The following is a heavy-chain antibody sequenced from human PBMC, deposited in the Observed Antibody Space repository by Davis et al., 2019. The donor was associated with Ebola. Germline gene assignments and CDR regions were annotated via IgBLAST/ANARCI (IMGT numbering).Heavy chain of an antibody. CDR3: ARDRVYCSSTSCPGWFDP. D-gene: IGHD2-2*01. V-gene: IGHV4-34*01. Sequence: SETLSLTCAVYGGSFSGYYWSWIRQPPGKGLEWIGEINHSGSTNYNPSLKSRVTISVDTSKNQFSLKLSSVTAADTAVYYCARDRVYCSSTSCPGWFDPWGQGTLVTVSS. CDR1: GGSFSGYY. CDR2: INHSGST. J-gene: IGHJ5*02.